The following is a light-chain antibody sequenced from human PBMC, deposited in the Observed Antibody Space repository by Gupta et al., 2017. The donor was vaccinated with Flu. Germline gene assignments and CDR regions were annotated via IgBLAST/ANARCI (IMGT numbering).Light chain of an antibody. V-gene: IGKV3-11*01. Sequence: PATLSLSPGDRATLSCRASQSFNNYLAWYQQKPGQAPRLLIYDTSNGAAGIPTRFSGSGSGTDFTLAISSLEPEDFAVYYCQQRNNFPFTFGPGTKVDVK. CDR2: DTS. J-gene: IGKJ3*01. CDR1: QSFNNY. CDR3: QQRNNFPFT.